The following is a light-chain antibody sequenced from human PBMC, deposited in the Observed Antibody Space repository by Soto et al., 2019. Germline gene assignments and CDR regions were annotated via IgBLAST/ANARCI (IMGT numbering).Light chain of an antibody. V-gene: IGLV2-23*02. J-gene: IGLJ1*01. CDR1: SSDVGSYNL. CDR3: CSYAGSNDV. CDR2: EVS. Sequence: QSALTQPASVSGSPGQSITISCTGTSSDVGSYNLVSWYQQHPGKAPKLMIYEVSKRPSGVSDRFSGSKSGNTASLTISGLEAEDAADYYCCSYAGSNDVFGSGTKLTVL.